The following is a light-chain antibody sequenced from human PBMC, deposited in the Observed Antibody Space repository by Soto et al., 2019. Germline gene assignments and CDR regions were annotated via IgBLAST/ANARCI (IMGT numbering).Light chain of an antibody. CDR3: HQRSKWLT. J-gene: IGKJ4*01. CDR2: DAS. CDR1: ESVSSY. V-gene: IGKV3-11*01. Sequence: EIVLTQSPATLSLSPGERATLSCRASESVSSYLAWYQQKPGQAPRLFIYDASYRATGIPARFSGSGSGTEYTLTISTLEPEDFAVYYCHQRSKWLTFGGGTKVEIK.